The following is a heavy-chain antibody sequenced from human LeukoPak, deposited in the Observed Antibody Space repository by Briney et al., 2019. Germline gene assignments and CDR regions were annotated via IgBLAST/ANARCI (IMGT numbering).Heavy chain of an antibody. Sequence: GGSLRLSCAASGFTFSSYAMSWVRQAPGKGLEWVSAISGSGGSTYYADSVKGRFTSSRDNSKNTLYLQMNSLRAEDTAVYYCAKDGDYVWGSYRGSIYFDYWGQGTLVTVSS. CDR3: AKDGDYVWGSYRGSIYFDY. V-gene: IGHV3-23*01. CDR2: ISGSGGST. CDR1: GFTFSSYA. J-gene: IGHJ4*02. D-gene: IGHD3-16*02.